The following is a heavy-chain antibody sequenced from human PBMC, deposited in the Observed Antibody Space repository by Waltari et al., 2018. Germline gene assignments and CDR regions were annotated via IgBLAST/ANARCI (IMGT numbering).Heavy chain of an antibody. Sequence: QVQLQESGPGLVKPSGTLSLTCAVSGGSISSSNWWSGVRQPPGKGLEGSGEIYQSGTTDYNPSLRSRVTISVDKSKNQFSLKLSSVTAADTAVYYCVGYSYGTIDYWGQGTLVTVSS. CDR3: VGYSYGTIDY. CDR1: GGSISSSNW. J-gene: IGHJ4*02. D-gene: IGHD5-18*01. V-gene: IGHV4-4*02. CDR2: IYQSGTT.